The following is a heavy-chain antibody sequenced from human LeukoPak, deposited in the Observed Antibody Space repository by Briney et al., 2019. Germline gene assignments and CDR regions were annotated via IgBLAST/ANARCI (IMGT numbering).Heavy chain of an antibody. CDR2: IKLDGSDK. Sequence: GGSLRLSCAASGFTFSSNYWMSWVRQAQGKGLEWVANIKLDGSDKYYVDSVKGRFTISRDNAKNSLYLQMNSLRAEDTAVYYCARGYGSGSYRYWGQGTLVTVSS. CDR1: GFTFSSNYW. J-gene: IGHJ4*02. CDR3: ARGYGSGSYRY. D-gene: IGHD3-10*01. V-gene: IGHV3-7*01.